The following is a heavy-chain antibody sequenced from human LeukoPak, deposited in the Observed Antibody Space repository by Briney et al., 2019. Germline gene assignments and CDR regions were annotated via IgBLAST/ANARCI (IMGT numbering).Heavy chain of an antibody. CDR1: GFTFSSYS. V-gene: IGHV3-48*01. Sequence: SGGSLRLSCAASGFTFSSYSMNWVRQAPGKGLEWVSYISSSSTTIYYADSVTGRFTISRDNAKNSLYLQMNSLRAEDTAVYYCAREVSDWGQGTLVTVSS. D-gene: IGHD2-21*01. J-gene: IGHJ4*02. CDR2: ISSSSTTI. CDR3: AREVSD.